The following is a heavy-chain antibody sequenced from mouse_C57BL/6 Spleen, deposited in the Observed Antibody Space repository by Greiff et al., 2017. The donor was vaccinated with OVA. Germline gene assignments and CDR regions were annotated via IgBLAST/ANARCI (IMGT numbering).Heavy chain of an antibody. J-gene: IGHJ2*01. V-gene: IGHV14-3*01. CDR1: GFNIKNPY. CDR2: IDPANGNT. D-gene: IGHD6-1*01. Sequence: EVKLVESVAELVRPGASVKLSCTASGFNIKNPYMHWVKQRPEQGLEWIGRIDPANGNTKYAPKFQGKATITADTSSNTAYLQLSSLTSEDTAIYYCARSLHFDYWGQGTTLTVSS. CDR3: ARSLHFDY.